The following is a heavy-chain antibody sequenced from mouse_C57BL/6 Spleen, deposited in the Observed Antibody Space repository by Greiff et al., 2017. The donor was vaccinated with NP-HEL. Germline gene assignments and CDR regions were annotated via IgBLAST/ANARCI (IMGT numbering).Heavy chain of an antibody. J-gene: IGHJ4*01. V-gene: IGHV1-66*01. CDR1: GYSFTSYY. D-gene: IGHD2-4*01. CDR2: IYPGSGNT. Sequence: QVQLQQSGPELVKPGTSVKISCKASGYSFTSYYIHWVKQRPGQGLEWIGWIYPGSGNTKYNEKFKGKATLTADTSSSTAYMQLSSLTSEDSAVYYCARRGYDYDDAMDYWGQGTSVTVSS. CDR3: ARRGYDYDDAMDY.